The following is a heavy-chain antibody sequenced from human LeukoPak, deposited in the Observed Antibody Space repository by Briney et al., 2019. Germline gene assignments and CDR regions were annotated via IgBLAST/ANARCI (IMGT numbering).Heavy chain of an antibody. CDR3: ARRLSVGWFDP. D-gene: IGHD2-15*01. CDR2: INHSGST. CDR1: GGSFSGYC. Sequence: SETLSLTCAVYGGSFSGYCWSWIRQPPGKGLEWIREINHSGSTNYNPSLKSRVTISVDTSKNQFSLKLSSVTAADTAVYYCARRLSVGWFDPWGQGTLVTVSS. V-gene: IGHV4-34*01. J-gene: IGHJ5*02.